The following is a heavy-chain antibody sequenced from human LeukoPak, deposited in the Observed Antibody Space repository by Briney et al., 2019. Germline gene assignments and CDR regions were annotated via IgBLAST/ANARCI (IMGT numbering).Heavy chain of an antibody. J-gene: IGHJ3*02. CDR1: GDSISSHY. CDR2: KYARGSS. Sequence: PSETLSLTCTVSGDSISSHYWSWIRQPAGKGLEWIGRKYARGSSNYNPPVQSRVTMSVDTSKNQFSLKLRSVTAADTAVYYCARGRYCSADICTGGDSFDTWGQGTMVSVSP. V-gene: IGHV4-4*07. D-gene: IGHD2-15*01. CDR3: ARGRYCSADICTGGDSFDT.